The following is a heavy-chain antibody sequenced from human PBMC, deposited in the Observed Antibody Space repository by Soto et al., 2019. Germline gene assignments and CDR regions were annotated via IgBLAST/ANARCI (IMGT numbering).Heavy chain of an antibody. CDR1: GYTFTTYG. V-gene: IGHV1-18*01. Sequence: QVHLVQSGVEVNKPGASVKVSCKASGYTFTTYGISWVRQAPGQGLEWMGWIGAYDGHTNYAQKFQGRVTMTIDTSTSTAHMELRSLRSDDTALYYCARDFYCSRGSRGSCSDCFDPSGQGTLVTVSS. D-gene: IGHD2-15*01. J-gene: IGHJ5*02. CDR2: IGAYDGHT. CDR3: ARDFYCSRGSRGSCSDCFDP.